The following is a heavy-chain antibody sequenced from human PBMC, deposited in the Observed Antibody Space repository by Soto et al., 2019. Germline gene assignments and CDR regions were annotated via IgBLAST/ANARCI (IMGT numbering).Heavy chain of an antibody. Sequence: HPGGSLRLSCAASGFPFTNYGMHWVRQAPGKGLEWVAFISNDGSQKYYADSVKGQFTISRDISKNTLYLQMNSLRAEDTAVYYCAKSGAILTDLDHWGQGTPVTVSS. D-gene: IGHD3-10*01. V-gene: IGHV3-30*18. CDR1: GFPFTNYG. CDR2: ISNDGSQK. CDR3: AKSGAILTDLDH. J-gene: IGHJ4*02.